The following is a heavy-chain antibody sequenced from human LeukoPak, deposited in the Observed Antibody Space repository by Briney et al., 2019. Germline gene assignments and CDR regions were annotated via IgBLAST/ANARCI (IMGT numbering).Heavy chain of an antibody. D-gene: IGHD6-19*01. V-gene: IGHV3-23*01. CDR1: GFTFTKCA. CDR2: ITATGDTA. CDR3: AGDRNSDWYSPLDY. J-gene: IGHJ4*02. Sequence: GGSLRLSCVASGFTFTKCAMSWIRQAPGKGLEWVAIITATGDTAYYADSAKGRFTISRDNSRNTVYMQMDSLRAEDTAIYYCAGDRNSDWYSPLDYWGQGSQVTVSS.